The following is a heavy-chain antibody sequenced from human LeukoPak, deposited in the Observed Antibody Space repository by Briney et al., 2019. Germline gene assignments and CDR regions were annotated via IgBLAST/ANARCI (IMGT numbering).Heavy chain of an antibody. V-gene: IGHV3-23*01. CDR2: ISGSGGST. D-gene: IGHD3-16*01. J-gene: IGHJ2*01. Sequence: GGSLRLSCAASGFTFSSYGMSWVRQAPGKGLEWVSAISGSGGSTYYADSVKGRFTVSRDNAKNSLYLQINSLRVDDTAVYYCAGGARGYNWYFDLWGRGTLVTVSS. CDR3: AGGARGYNWYFDL. CDR1: GFTFSSYG.